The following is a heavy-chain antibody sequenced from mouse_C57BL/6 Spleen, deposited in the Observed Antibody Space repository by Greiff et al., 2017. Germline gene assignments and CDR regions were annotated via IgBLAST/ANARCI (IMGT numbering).Heavy chain of an antibody. J-gene: IGHJ1*03. Sequence: QVQLQQSGAELAKPGASVKLSCKASGYTFTSYWMHWVKQRPGQGLDWIGYINPSSGYSKYNQKFKDKATLTADKSSSTAYMQLSSLTYEDSAVDYCARRDGNYWYFDVWGTGTTVTVSS. D-gene: IGHD2-1*01. CDR1: GYTFTSYW. V-gene: IGHV1-7*01. CDR3: ARRDGNYWYFDV. CDR2: INPSSGYS.